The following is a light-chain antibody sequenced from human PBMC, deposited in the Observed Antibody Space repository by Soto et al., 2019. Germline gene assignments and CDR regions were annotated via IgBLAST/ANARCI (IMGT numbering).Light chain of an antibody. CDR1: QSVSSSY. V-gene: IGKV3-20*01. Sequence: EIVLTQSPGTLSLSPGERATLSCRASQSVSSSYLAWYQQKPGQAPRLLIYGASSRATGFPDRFSGSGSGTDFTLTISRLEPEDFAVYYCQQYGSFWTFGQGTKVDIK. J-gene: IGKJ1*01. CDR2: GAS. CDR3: QQYGSFWT.